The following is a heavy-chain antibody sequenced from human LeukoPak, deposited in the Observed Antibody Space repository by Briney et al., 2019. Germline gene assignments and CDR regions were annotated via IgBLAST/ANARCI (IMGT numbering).Heavy chain of an antibody. V-gene: IGHV4-39*01. D-gene: IGHD3-10*01. CDR2: IYYSGLT. CDR1: GGSISSSTYY. CDR3: AKHYMGSSYNRGLDY. J-gene: IGHJ4*02. Sequence: SETLSLTCTVSGGSISSSTYYWGWMRQPPWKGLEWIGSIYYSGLTYYNPSLESRVTISVDTSKNQFSLKLSSVTAADTAIYYCAKHYMGSSYNRGLDYWGQGTLVTVSS.